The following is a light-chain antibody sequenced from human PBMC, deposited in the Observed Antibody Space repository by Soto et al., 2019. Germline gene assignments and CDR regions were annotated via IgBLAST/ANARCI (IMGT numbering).Light chain of an antibody. J-gene: IGKJ2*01. V-gene: IGKV3-20*01. Sequence: EIVLTQSPGTLSLSPGERATLSCRASQSVDSSYLAWYQQKPGQAPRLLIYGASSRATGIPDRFSGSGSGTDFALSISRLEPEGWGVYCCQQYGSAYTFGRGTKMEVK. CDR3: QQYGSAYT. CDR2: GAS. CDR1: QSVDSSY.